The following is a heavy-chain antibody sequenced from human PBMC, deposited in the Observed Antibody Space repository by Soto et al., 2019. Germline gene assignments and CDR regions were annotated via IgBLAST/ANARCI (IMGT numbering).Heavy chain of an antibody. J-gene: IGHJ3*02. CDR3: ARDHRYCSGSSCSASLDAFDI. CDR2: IIPLLGTA. CDR1: RATFGNYA. Sequence: QVQLVQSGAEVKKPGSSVKVSCKASRATFGNYAISWVRQAPGQGLEWMGGIIPLLGTANYAQKFQGRVTVTADESTSTVYVELSSLRSEDTAMYYCARDHRYCSGSSCSASLDAFDIWGQGTMVTVSS. D-gene: IGHD2-2*01. V-gene: IGHV1-69*01.